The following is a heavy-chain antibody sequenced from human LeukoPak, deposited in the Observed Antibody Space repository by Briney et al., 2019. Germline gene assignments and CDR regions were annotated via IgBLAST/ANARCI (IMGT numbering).Heavy chain of an antibody. J-gene: IGHJ4*02. CDR3: ARRAAMVRGVILFGY. V-gene: IGHV1-8*01. D-gene: IGHD3-10*01. CDR2: MNPNSGNT. Sequence: ASVKVSCKASGYTFTSYDINWVRQATGQGLEWMGWMNPNSGNTGYAQKFQGRVTMTRNTSISTAYMELSSLRSEDTAVYYCARRAAMVRGVILFGYWGQGTLVTVSS. CDR1: GYTFTSYD.